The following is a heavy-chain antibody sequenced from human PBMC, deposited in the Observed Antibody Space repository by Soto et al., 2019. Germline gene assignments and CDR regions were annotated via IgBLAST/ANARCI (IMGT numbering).Heavy chain of an antibody. Sequence: SETLSLTCTVSGGSISSYYWSWIRQPPGKGLEWIGYIYYSGSTNYNPSLKSRVTISVDTSKNQFSLKLSSVTAADTAVYYCARGGGYGSGSYYRYYYYYYGMDVWGQGTTVTVSS. CDR1: GGSISSYY. D-gene: IGHD3-10*01. J-gene: IGHJ6*02. V-gene: IGHV4-59*01. CDR2: IYYSGST. CDR3: ARGGGYGSGSYYRYYYYYYGMDV.